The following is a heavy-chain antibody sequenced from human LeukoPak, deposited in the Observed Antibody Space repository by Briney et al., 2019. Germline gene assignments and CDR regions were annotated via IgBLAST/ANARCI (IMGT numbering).Heavy chain of an antibody. D-gene: IGHD2-21*02. Sequence: PGRSLRLSCAASGFTFSSYAMHWVRQAPGKGLEWVAVISYDGSNKYYADSVKGRFTISRDNSKNTLYLQMNSLRAEDTAVYYCARTNAVVTAQSDYWGQGTLVTVSS. J-gene: IGHJ4*02. V-gene: IGHV3-30-3*01. CDR1: GFTFSSYA. CDR2: ISYDGSNK. CDR3: ARTNAVVTAQSDY.